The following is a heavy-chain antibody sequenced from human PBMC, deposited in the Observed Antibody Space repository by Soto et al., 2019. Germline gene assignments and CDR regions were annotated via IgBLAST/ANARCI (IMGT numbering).Heavy chain of an antibody. D-gene: IGHD6-13*01. J-gene: IGHJ4*02. CDR3: ARQIAAAGTKGVGYFDY. Sequence: SETLSLTCAVSGGSIISNYWWAWIRQSLGEGLVWIGSIYHSGSTYYNPSLKSRVTISVDTSKNQFSLKLSSVTAADTAVYYCARQIAAAGTKGVGYFDYWGQGTLVTVSS. V-gene: IGHV4-38-2*01. CDR2: IYHSGST. CDR1: GGSIISNYW.